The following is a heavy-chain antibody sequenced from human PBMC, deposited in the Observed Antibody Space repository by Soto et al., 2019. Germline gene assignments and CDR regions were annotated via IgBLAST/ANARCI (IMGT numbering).Heavy chain of an antibody. V-gene: IGHV5-10-1*01. D-gene: IGHD2-15*01. Sequence: PGESLKISCKGSGYTFTNYWITWVRQMPGKGLEWMGRIDPSDSYTNYSPSFQGHVTISADKSISTAYLQWSSLKASDTAMYYCASSGGNSPYYLDYWGQGSLVTVSS. CDR2: IDPSDSYT. J-gene: IGHJ4*02. CDR3: ASSGGNSPYYLDY. CDR1: GYTFTNYW.